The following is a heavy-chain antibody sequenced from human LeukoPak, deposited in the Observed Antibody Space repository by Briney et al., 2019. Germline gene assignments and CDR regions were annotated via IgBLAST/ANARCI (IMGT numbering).Heavy chain of an antibody. Sequence: PSETLSLTCAVYGGSFSGYYWSWIRQPPGKGLEWIGEINHSGSTNYNPSLKSRVTISVDTSKNQISLKLSSVTAADTAVYYCARGPSLVARYYFDYWGQGTLVTVSS. V-gene: IGHV4-34*01. D-gene: IGHD6-6*01. J-gene: IGHJ4*02. CDR1: GGSFSGYY. CDR3: ARGPSLVARYYFDY. CDR2: INHSGST.